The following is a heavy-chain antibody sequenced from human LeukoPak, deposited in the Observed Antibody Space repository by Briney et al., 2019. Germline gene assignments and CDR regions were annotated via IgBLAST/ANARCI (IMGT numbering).Heavy chain of an antibody. V-gene: IGHV3-72*01. Sequence: GGSLRLSCAGAGFSIADHHMDWVRQAPGKGLEWIGRSATTKPNSCTTQYAASVRGRFTISRDDSQNSLYLHLNSLKTEDTAVYYCVRVVTTRSGWYHFDNWGLGTLVSVSS. CDR2: SATTKPNSCTT. CDR1: GFSIADHH. J-gene: IGHJ4*02. CDR3: VRVVTTRSGWYHFDN. D-gene: IGHD6-13*01.